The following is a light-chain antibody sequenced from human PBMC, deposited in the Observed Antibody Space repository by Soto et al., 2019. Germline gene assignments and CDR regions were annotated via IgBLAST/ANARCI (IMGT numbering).Light chain of an antibody. CDR2: QAS. CDR1: QSVSTS. J-gene: IGKJ1*01. V-gene: IGKV1-5*03. Sequence: DIQMTQSPSTLSASVGDRLTITCRASQSVSTSLAWYQQKPGIAPKLLIYQASSLENGVPSRFSGSGSGTEFTLTISSLQPDDFATYYCQQYNSYRTVGQGTKVDIK. CDR3: QQYNSYRT.